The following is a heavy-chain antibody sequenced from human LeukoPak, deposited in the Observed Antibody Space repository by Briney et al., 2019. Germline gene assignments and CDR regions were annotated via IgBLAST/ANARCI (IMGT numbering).Heavy chain of an antibody. J-gene: IGHJ4*02. Sequence: GGSLRLSCAASGFTFSSIAMSWVRQAPDKGLEWVSTISGSGGGTYYADSVKGRFTISRDASKNTLYLQMNSLKADDAALYYCAKDLGRYRNNFFDYWGQGNLVTVSS. D-gene: IGHD1-26*01. CDR2: ISGSGGGT. CDR3: AKDLGRYRNNFFDY. CDR1: GFTFSSIA. V-gene: IGHV3-23*01.